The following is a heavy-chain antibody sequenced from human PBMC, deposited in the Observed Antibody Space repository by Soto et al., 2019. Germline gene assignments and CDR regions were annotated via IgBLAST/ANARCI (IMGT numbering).Heavy chain of an antibody. CDR1: GESIISRSYY. J-gene: IGHJ4*02. D-gene: IGHD2-21*02. V-gene: IGHV4-39*02. CDR2: IYYSGST. CDR3: DRERTSVVTQAYFDV. Sequence: SETLSLTCTVTGESIISRSYYWGWIRQPPGRGLEGIGSIYYSGSTYNNPSLRSRVSMSTHTSKDQVYVKLKSVDAAHTALYFCDRERTSVVTQAYFDVWGPGALVTVSS.